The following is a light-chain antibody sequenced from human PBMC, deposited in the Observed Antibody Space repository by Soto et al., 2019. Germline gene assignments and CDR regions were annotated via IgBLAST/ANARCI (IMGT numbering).Light chain of an antibody. CDR3: SSXTSSSTYV. CDR1: SSDVGSYNR. J-gene: IGLJ1*01. V-gene: IGLV2-18*02. Sequence: QSVLTQPPSVSGSPGQSVAISCTGTSSDVGSYNRVSWYQQPPGTAPKVMIYEVSNRPSGVPDRFSGSKSGNTASLTISGLQAEDEADYYCSSXTSSSTYVFGTGTKVTVL. CDR2: EVS.